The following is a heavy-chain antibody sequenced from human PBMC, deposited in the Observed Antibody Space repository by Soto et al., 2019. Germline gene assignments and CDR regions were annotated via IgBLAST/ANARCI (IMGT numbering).Heavy chain of an antibody. Sequence: QVQLVQSGAEVKKPGASVKVSCKASGYTFTGYYMHWVRQAPGQGLEWMGWINPNSGGTNYAQKFQGRVTMTRDTSISTAYMELSRLRSDDTAVYYCARDGEYYDFWSGYSNWFDPWGQGTLVTVSS. V-gene: IGHV1-2*02. D-gene: IGHD3-3*01. CDR1: GYTFTGYY. J-gene: IGHJ5*02. CDR3: ARDGEYYDFWSGYSNWFDP. CDR2: INPNSGGT.